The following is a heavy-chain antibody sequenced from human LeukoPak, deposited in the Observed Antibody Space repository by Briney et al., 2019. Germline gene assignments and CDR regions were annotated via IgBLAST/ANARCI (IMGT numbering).Heavy chain of an antibody. D-gene: IGHD5-24*01. CDR1: GLTFSSYA. CDR2: ISYDGSNK. CDR3: ATGETWFDP. V-gene: IGHV3-30*04. Sequence: GGSLRLSCAASGLTFSSYAIHWVRQAPGKGLEWVAVISYDGSNKYYADSVKGRFTISRDNSKNTLYLQMNSLRAEDTAVNYCATGETWFDPWGQGTLVTVSS. J-gene: IGHJ5*02.